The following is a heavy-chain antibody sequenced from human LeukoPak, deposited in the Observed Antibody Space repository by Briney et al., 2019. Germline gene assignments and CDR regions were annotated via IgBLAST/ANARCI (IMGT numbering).Heavy chain of an antibody. V-gene: IGHV3-21*01. CDR3: AREYDILTGFNWCDP. CDR1: GFTFSSYS. D-gene: IGHD3-9*01. J-gene: IGHJ5*02. Sequence: GGSLRLSCAASGFTFSSYSMNWVRQAPGKGLEWVSSISSSSSYIYYADSVKGRFTISRDNAKNSLYLQMNSLRAEDTAVYYCAREYDILTGFNWCDPWGQGTLVTVSS. CDR2: ISSSSSYI.